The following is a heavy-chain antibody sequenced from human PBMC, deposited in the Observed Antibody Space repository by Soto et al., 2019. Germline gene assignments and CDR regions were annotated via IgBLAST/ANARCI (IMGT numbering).Heavy chain of an antibody. CDR1: GYTFTSYA. J-gene: IGHJ4*02. V-gene: IGHV1-3*01. CDR3: ARGLDDYVWGSYRYAPFDY. Sequence: GGSVKVSFKASGYTFTSYAMHWVRQAPGQRLEWMGWINAGNGNTKYSQKFQGRVTITRDTSASTAYMELSSLRSEDTAVYYCARGLDDYVWGSYRYAPFDYWGQGTLVTVSS. D-gene: IGHD3-16*02. CDR2: INAGNGNT.